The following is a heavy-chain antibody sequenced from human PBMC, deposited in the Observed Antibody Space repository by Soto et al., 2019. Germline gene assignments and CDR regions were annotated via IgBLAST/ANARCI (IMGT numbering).Heavy chain of an antibody. CDR3: ARVPYSSSSFDY. CDR2: IYHSGST. Sequence: SETLSLTCAVSGGSISSGGYSWSWIRQPPGKGLEWIGYIYHSGSTYYNPSLKSRVTISLDRSKNQFSLKLSSLTAADTAVYYCARVPYSSSSFDYWGQGTLVTVSS. J-gene: IGHJ4*02. D-gene: IGHD6-6*01. V-gene: IGHV4-30-2*01. CDR1: GGSISSGGYS.